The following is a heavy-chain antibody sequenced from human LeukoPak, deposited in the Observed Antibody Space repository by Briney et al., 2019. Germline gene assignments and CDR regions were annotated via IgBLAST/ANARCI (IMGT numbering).Heavy chain of an antibody. V-gene: IGHV3-23*01. CDR2: TSGRGVST. D-gene: IGHD6-19*01. Sequence: GGSLRLSCAASGFTFSSYAMSWVRRAPGKGLEWVSATSGRGVSTYYADSVKGRFTISRDNSKNTLYLQMNSLRAEDTAVYYCAKSPPYSGGWYYFDYWGQGTLVTVSS. J-gene: IGHJ4*02. CDR3: AKSPPYSGGWYYFDY. CDR1: GFTFSSYA.